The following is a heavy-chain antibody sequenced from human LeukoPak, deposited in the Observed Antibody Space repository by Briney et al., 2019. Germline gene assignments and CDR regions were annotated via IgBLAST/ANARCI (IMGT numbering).Heavy chain of an antibody. CDR2: IFYTGST. CDR3: ATIEGSGPGY. CDR1: GGSVSSYY. Sequence: SETLSLTCTVSGGSVSSYYWSWIRQPPGKGLEWIGSIFYTGSTYYNPSLQSRVTISVDTSKNQFSLKVTSVTAADTAVFYCATIEGSGPGYWGQGTLVTVSS. V-gene: IGHV4-59*05. J-gene: IGHJ4*02. D-gene: IGHD2/OR15-2a*01.